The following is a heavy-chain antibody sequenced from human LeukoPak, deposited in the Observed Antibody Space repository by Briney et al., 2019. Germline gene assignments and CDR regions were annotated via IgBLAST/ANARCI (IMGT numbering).Heavy chain of an antibody. Sequence: PSETLSLTCAVSGGSISSGGYSWSWIRQPPGKGLEWIGYIYHSGSTYYSPSLKSRVTISVDRSKNQFSLKLSSVTAADTAVYYCARGGIAAAGTRAFDIWGQGTMVTVSS. CDR1: GGSISSGGYS. D-gene: IGHD6-13*01. V-gene: IGHV4-30-2*01. J-gene: IGHJ3*02. CDR3: ARGGIAAAGTRAFDI. CDR2: IYHSGST.